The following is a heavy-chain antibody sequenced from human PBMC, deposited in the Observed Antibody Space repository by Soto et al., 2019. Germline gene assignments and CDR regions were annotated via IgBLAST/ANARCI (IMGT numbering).Heavy chain of an antibody. CDR1: GYTFTSYY. Sequence: ASVKVSCKASGYTFTSYYMHWVRQAPGQGLEWMGIINPSGGSTSYAQKFQGRVTMTRDTSTSTVYMELSSLRSEDTAVYYCALHGADYVWGSYSYDDAFDIWGQGTMVTVSS. V-gene: IGHV1-46*01. D-gene: IGHD3-16*02. CDR3: ALHGADYVWGSYSYDDAFDI. J-gene: IGHJ3*02. CDR2: INPSGGST.